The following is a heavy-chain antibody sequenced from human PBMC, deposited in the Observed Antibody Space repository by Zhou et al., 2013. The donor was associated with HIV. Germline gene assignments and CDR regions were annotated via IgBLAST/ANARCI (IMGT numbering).Heavy chain of an antibody. Sequence: QVQLVQSGAEVKKPGSSVKVSCKASGGSFSGHAISWVRQAPGQGLEWMGGIIPIFNSTAYAQSFQGRLTISTDESTTTAYLELNGLKSEDTAVYYCARGGTYDFGSGTYSHLALEYWGQGTLVTVSS. CDR2: IIPIFNST. V-gene: IGHV1-69*05. J-gene: IGHJ4*02. D-gene: IGHD3-10*01. CDR1: GGSFSGHA. CDR3: ARGGTYDFGSGTYSHLALEY.